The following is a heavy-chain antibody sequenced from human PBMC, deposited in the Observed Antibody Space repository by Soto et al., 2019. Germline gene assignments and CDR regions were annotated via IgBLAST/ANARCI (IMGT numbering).Heavy chain of an antibody. D-gene: IGHD1-26*01. CDR3: ARVGANRNFDY. J-gene: IGHJ4*02. CDR2: VNHSGEA. Sequence: PSETLSLTCGVYGGSFRNYYWIWVRQPPGKGLEWIGEVNHSGEATYNPSLQSRITISLDTSKNQFSLKLSSVTAADTAVYYCARVGANRNFDYWGQGTLVTAPQ. CDR1: GGSFRNYY. V-gene: IGHV4-34*01.